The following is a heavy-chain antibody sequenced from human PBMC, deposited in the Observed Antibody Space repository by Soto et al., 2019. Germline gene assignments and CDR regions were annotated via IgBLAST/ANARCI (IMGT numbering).Heavy chain of an antibody. J-gene: IGHJ4*02. CDR1: GFNFSSYG. Sequence: PGGSLRLSCEASGFNFSSYGIHWVRQAPGKGLEWVAIIWNDGSNEYYADSVKGRFTISRDNSKNTVYLQVSKLGAEDTAVYYCAKDSGRGSADYYFDYWGQGTLVTV. CDR3: AKDSGRGSADYYFDY. V-gene: IGHV3-33*06. CDR2: IWNDGSNE. D-gene: IGHD3-10*01.